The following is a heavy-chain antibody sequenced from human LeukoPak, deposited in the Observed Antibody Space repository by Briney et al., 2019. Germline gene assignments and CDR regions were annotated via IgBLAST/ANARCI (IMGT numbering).Heavy chain of an antibody. CDR3: ARTTYGDSSFDY. Sequence: ASVKVSCKASGYTFTGYYMLWVRQAPGQGLEWMGWINPNSGGTNYAQKFQGRVTMTRDTSISTAYMELSRLRSDDTAVYYCARTTYGDSSFDYWGQGTLVTVSS. D-gene: IGHD4-17*01. J-gene: IGHJ4*02. CDR2: INPNSGGT. V-gene: IGHV1-2*02. CDR1: GYTFTGYY.